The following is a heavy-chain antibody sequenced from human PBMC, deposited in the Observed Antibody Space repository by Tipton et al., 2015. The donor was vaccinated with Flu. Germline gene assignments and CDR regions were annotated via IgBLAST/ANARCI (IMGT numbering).Heavy chain of an antibody. CDR3: ARLRRVTAISTYNWFDP. J-gene: IGHJ5*02. Sequence: TLSLTCTVSGGSVNSYFWSWIRQPPGKGLEWIGFIYYSGNTNYNPSLKSRVTMSVDTSKNQFSLRLSSVTAADTAVYYCARLRRVTAISTYNWFDPWGQGTLVTVSS. CDR1: GGSVNSYF. D-gene: IGHD2-21*02. V-gene: IGHV4-59*02. CDR2: IYYSGNT.